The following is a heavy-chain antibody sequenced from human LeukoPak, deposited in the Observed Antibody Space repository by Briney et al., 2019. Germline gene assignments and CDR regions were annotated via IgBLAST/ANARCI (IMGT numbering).Heavy chain of an antibody. CDR2: INHSGST. V-gene: IGHV4-34*01. Sequence: SETLSLTCAVYGGSFSGYYWSWIRQPPGKGLEWIGEINHSGSTNYNPSLKSRVTISVDTSKNQFSLKLSSVTAADTAVYYCARGGPLVYSSGGSCYSLDYWGQGTLVTVSS. D-gene: IGHD2-15*01. J-gene: IGHJ4*02. CDR3: ARGGPLVYSSGGSCYSLDY. CDR1: GGSFSGYY.